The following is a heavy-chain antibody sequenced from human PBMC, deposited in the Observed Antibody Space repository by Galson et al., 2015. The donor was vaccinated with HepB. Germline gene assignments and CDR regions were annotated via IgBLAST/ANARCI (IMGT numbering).Heavy chain of an antibody. D-gene: IGHD2-2*01. CDR2: IKQDGSEK. Sequence: SLRLSCAASGFTFSSYWMSWVRQAPGKGLEWVANIKQDGSEKYYVDSVKGRFTISRDNAKNSLYLQMNSLRAEDTAVYYCAREGYCSSTSCSHFDYWGQGTLVTVSS. V-gene: IGHV3-7*01. CDR3: AREGYCSSTSCSHFDY. J-gene: IGHJ4*02. CDR1: GFTFSSYW.